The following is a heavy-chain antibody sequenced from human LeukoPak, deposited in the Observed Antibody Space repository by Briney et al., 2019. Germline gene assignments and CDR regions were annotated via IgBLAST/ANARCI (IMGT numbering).Heavy chain of an antibody. V-gene: IGHV3-49*03. D-gene: IGHD3-9*01. CDR2: IRSKAYGGTT. CDR3: TRVAGLRYFDWLSLGLDY. CDR1: GFTFGDYA. J-gene: IGHJ4*02. Sequence: GGSLRLSCTASGFTFGDYAMSWFRQAPGKGLEWVGFIRSKAYGGTTEYAASVKGRFTISRDDSKSIAYLQMNSLKTEDTAVYYCTRVAGLRYFDWLSLGLDYWGQGTLVTVSS.